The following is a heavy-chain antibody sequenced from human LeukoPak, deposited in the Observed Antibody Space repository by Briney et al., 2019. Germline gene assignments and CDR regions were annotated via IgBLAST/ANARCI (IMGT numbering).Heavy chain of an antibody. V-gene: IGHV4-38-2*02. D-gene: IGHD2-15*01. CDR3: ARIPLYCSGGSCYERHDAFDI. Sequence: SETLSLTCTVSGYSISSDYYWGWIRQPPGKGLEWIGSIYYSGSTYYNPSLKSRVTISVDTSKNQFSLKLSSVTAADTAVYYCARIPLYCSGGSCYERHDAFDIWGQGTMVTVSS. CDR1: GYSISSDYY. J-gene: IGHJ3*02. CDR2: IYYSGST.